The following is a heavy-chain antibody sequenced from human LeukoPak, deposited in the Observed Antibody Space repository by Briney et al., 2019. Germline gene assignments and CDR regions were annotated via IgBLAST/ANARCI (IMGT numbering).Heavy chain of an antibody. Sequence: KSSGTLSLTCAVSGGSISSNNWWNWVRQPPGKGLEWIGEIYHSGSTNYNPSLKSRVTISVDKSKNQLSLRLTSVTAADTAVYYCARIERQFCSGGVCYSDYWGRGTLVTVSS. D-gene: IGHD2-15*01. CDR2: IYHSGST. V-gene: IGHV4-4*02. CDR1: GGSISSNNW. J-gene: IGHJ4*02. CDR3: ARIERQFCSGGVCYSDY.